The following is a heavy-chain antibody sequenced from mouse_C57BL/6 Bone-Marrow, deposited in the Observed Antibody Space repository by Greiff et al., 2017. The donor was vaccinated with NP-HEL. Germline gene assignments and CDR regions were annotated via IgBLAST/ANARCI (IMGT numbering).Heavy chain of an antibody. CDR3: ARYDYDGYYAMDY. CDR1: GYSFTDYN. CDR2: INPNYGTT. Sequence: VQLKESGPELVKPGASVKISCKASGYSFTDYNMNWVKQSNGKSLEWIGVINPNYGTTSYNQKFKGKATLTVDQSSSTAYMQLNSLTSEDSAGYYGARYDYDGYYAMDYWGQGTSVTVSS. D-gene: IGHD2-4*01. V-gene: IGHV1-39*01. J-gene: IGHJ4*01.